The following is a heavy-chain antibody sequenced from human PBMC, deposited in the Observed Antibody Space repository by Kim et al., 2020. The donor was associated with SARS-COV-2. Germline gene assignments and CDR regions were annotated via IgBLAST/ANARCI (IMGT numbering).Heavy chain of an antibody. D-gene: IGHD2-15*01. Sequence: GGSLRLFCAASGFTFSSYWMSWVRQAPGKGLEWVANIKQDGSEKYYVDSVKGRFTISRDNAKNSLYLQMNSLRAEDTAVYYCARVVESVVAADYYFDYWGQGTLVTVSS. V-gene: IGHV3-7*03. CDR3: ARVVESVVAADYYFDY. CDR2: IKQDGSEK. CDR1: GFTFSSYW. J-gene: IGHJ4*02.